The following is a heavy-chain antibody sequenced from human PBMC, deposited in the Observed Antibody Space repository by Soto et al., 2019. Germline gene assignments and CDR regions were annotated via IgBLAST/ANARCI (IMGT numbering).Heavy chain of an antibody. D-gene: IGHD6-13*01. J-gene: IGHJ5*02. CDR2: IIPIFGTA. Sequence: SVKVSCKASGWTFSSYAISWVRQAPGQGLEWMGGIIPIFGTANYAQKFQGRVTITADKSTSTAYMELSSLRSEDTAVYYCARDKASQGYSSSWRWNWFEPLGQGTLVTVSS. CDR1: GWTFSSYA. CDR3: ARDKASQGYSSSWRWNWFEP. V-gene: IGHV1-69*06.